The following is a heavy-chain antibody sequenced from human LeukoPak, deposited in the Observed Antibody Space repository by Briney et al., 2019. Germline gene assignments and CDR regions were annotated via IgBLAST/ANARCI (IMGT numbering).Heavy chain of an antibody. Sequence: GGSLRLSCAASGFTFSSYAMHWVRQAPGKGLEWVANIKQDGSEKYYVDSVKGRFTISRDNAKNSLYLQMNSLRAEDTAVYYCAIIYYPGFSFDIWGQGTMVTVSS. CDR2: IKQDGSEK. CDR1: GFTFSSYA. J-gene: IGHJ3*02. D-gene: IGHD3-22*01. CDR3: AIIYYPGFSFDI. V-gene: IGHV3-7*03.